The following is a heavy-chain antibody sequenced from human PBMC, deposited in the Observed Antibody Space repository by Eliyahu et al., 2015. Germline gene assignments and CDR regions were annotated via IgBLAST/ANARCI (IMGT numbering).Heavy chain of an antibody. CDR3: AHRRAGYCTVGSCYAFDY. CDR2: IYWDDDK. J-gene: IGHJ4*02. V-gene: IGHV2-5*02. Sequence: QITLKESGPTLVKPTQTLTLTCNVSGFSLRTSGEGVAWIRQPPGKALEWLAVIYWDDDKRYSPSLESRITITKDTSKNQVVLRMTNMDPVDTGTYSCAHRRAGYCTVGSCYAFDYWGQGTLVTVSS. CDR1: GFSLRTSGEG. D-gene: IGHD2-15*01.